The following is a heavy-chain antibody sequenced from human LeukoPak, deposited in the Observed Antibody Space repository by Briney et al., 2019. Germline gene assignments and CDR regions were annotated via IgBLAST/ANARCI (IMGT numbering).Heavy chain of an antibody. V-gene: IGHV3-66*01. CDR1: GFTVSSNY. Sequence: GGSLRLSCAASGFTVSSNYMSWVRQAPGKGLEWVSVIYSGGNTYYADSVKGRFTISRDNSNNTLYLQMNSLRAEDTAVYFCARSSGWYSPFDYWGQGTLVTVSS. CDR3: ARSSGWYSPFDY. CDR2: IYSGGNT. J-gene: IGHJ4*02. D-gene: IGHD6-19*01.